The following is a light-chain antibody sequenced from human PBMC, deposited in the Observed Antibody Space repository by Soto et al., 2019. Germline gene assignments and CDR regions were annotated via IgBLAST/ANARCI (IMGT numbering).Light chain of an antibody. CDR2: AAT. J-gene: IGKJ1*01. CDR1: QNVNHY. CDR3: QQTYSTPLT. V-gene: IGKV1-39*01. Sequence: DIQMTQSPSSLSASVGDRVTITCRASQNVNHYLNWYQQKPGKAPKVLIYAATSLQSGVPPRFTGSRSGTDFTLTISSLQPEDFATYYCQQTYSTPLTFGHGTKVDIK.